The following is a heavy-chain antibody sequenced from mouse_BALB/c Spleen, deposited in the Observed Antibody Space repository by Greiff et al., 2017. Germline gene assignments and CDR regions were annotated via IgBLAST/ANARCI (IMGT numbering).Heavy chain of an antibody. V-gene: IGHV3-8*02. CDR2: ISYSGST. CDR3: AADYDEGSWFAY. CDR1: GDSITSGY. J-gene: IGHJ3*01. Sequence: EVQLQQSGPDLVKPSQTLSLTCSVTGDSITSGYWNWIRKFPGNKLEYMGYISYSGSTYYNPSLKSRISITRDTSKNQYYLQLNSVTTEDTATYYCAADYDEGSWFAYWGQGTLVTVSA. D-gene: IGHD2-4*01.